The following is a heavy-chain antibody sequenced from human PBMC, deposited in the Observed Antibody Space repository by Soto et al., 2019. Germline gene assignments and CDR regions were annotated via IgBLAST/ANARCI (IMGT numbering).Heavy chain of an antibody. J-gene: IGHJ4*02. CDR1: GFSFSDYA. Sequence: EVQLLGSGGGFVHPGGSLRLSCEASGFSFSDYAMSWVRQCPGKGLVWVSTISGLGRGTYYADSVKGRFSISRDNSRNTVYLQMNNLRDDDTAVYYCGKEPVNSNGGPILLHYWGQGTLVTVSS. D-gene: IGHD2-8*01. CDR2: ISGLGRGT. V-gene: IGHV3-23*01. CDR3: GKEPVNSNGGPILLHY.